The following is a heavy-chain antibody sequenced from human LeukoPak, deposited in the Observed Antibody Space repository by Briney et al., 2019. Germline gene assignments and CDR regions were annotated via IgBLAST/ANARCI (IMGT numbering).Heavy chain of an antibody. D-gene: IGHD4-11*01. J-gene: IGHJ6*02. CDR1: GFTFSSYA. V-gene: IGHV3-64D*06. Sequence: GGSLRLSCSASGFTFSSYAMHWVRQAPGKGLEYVSAISSNGGSTYYADSVKGRFTISRDNSKNTLYLQMSSLRAEDTAVYYCARAQVDYNNGPGSQGYYSYGMDVWGQGTTVTVSS. CDR3: ARAQVDYNNGPGSQGYYSYGMDV. CDR2: ISSNGGST.